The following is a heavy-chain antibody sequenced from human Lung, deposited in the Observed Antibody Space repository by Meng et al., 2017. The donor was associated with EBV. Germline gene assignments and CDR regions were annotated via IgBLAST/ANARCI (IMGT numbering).Heavy chain of an antibody. CDR1: GYIFNNYG. CDR3: ARDLPGGTKGTWLDL. CDR2: ISAYNGNT. D-gene: IGHD1-14*01. V-gene: IGHV1-18*01. Sequence: QVKLVQFGDEVKKPGAQLKVSCKASGYIFNNYGVSWVRQAPGQGPEWMGWISAYNGNTNYAQNFQGRFTMTTDTSTSTAYMELRSLRSDDTAVYYCARDLPGGTKGTWLDLWGQGTLDTVSS. J-gene: IGHJ5*02.